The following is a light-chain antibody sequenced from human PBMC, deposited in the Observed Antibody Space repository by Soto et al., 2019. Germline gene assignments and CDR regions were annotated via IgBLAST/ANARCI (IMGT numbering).Light chain of an antibody. CDR1: ENVRLN. Sequence: IGLTQNTASLSAGPGEAATLSCRASENVRLNVGWYQQKPGQAPRLLLSGACTTATGIPGRFSGSGSGTQFTLTISRLQSEDSAVYFCQQNNRWPHITFGQGTRLEIK. CDR2: GAC. J-gene: IGKJ5*01. V-gene: IGKV3-15*01. CDR3: QQNNRWPHIT.